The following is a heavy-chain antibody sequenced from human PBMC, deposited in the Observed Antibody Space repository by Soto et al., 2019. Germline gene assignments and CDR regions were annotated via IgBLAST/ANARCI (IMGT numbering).Heavy chain of an antibody. J-gene: IGHJ4*02. CDR2: ISSSSSYI. D-gene: IGHD3-3*01. CDR3: ARTRTIFGVVPRSYYFDY. V-gene: IGHV3-21*04. Sequence: PGGSLRLSCAASGFTFSSYSMNWVRQAPGKGLEWVSSISSSSSYIYYADSVKGRFTISRDNSKNTLYLQMNSLRAEDTAVYYCARTRTIFGVVPRSYYFDYWGQGTLVTVSS. CDR1: GFTFSSYS.